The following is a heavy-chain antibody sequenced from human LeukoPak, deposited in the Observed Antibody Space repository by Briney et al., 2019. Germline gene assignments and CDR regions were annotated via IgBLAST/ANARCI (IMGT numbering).Heavy chain of an antibody. V-gene: IGHV4-59*01. CDR2: IYYSGST. Sequence: KPSETLSLTCAVSGGSISSYYWSWIRQPPGKGLEWIGYIYYSGSTNYNPSLKSRVTISVDTSKNQFSLKLSSVTAADTAVYYCARDGRYCSGGSCHYYYYMDVWGKGTTVTVSS. J-gene: IGHJ6*03. CDR1: GGSISSYY. D-gene: IGHD2-15*01. CDR3: ARDGRYCSGGSCHYYYYMDV.